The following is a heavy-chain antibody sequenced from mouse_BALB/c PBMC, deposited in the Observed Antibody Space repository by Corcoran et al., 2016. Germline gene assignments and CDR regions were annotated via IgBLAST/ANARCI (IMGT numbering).Heavy chain of an antibody. CDR3: ATMITYYCDY. CDR2: IDPENGNT. Sequence: EVQLQQSGAELVRPGALVKLSCKAAGFNIKDYYMHWVKQRPEQGLEWIGWIDPENGNTIYDPKFQGKASITADTSSNTAYLQLSSLTSEDTAVYYCATMITYYCDYWGQGTTLTVSS. D-gene: IGHD2-4*01. V-gene: IGHV14-1*02. J-gene: IGHJ2*01. CDR1: GFNIKDYY.